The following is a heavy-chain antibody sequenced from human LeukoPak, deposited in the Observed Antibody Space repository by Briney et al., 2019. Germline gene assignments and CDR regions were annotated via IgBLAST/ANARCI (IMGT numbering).Heavy chain of an antibody. CDR3: ASTYCSSARCRLPDDAFEM. J-gene: IGHJ3*02. V-gene: IGHV3-53*01. CDR2: IYSAGNI. D-gene: IGHD2-2*01. Sequence: GGSLRLSCAASGFTVGSNHMTWVRQAPGKGLEWVSVIYSAGNIYYADSVKGRSTISRDDSMNTLYLQMNSLRAEDTAVYFCASTYCSSARCRLPDDAFEMWGQGTLVTVSS. CDR1: GFTVGSNH.